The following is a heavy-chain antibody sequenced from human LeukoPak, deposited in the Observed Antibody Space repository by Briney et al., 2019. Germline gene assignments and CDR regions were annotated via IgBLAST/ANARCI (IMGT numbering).Heavy chain of an antibody. V-gene: IGHV1-18*04. CDR2: ISAYNGNT. Sequence: ASVKVSCKASGYTFTSYYMHWVRQAPGQGLEWMGWISAYNGNTNYAQKLQGRVTMTTDTSTSTAYMELRSLRSDDTAVYYCARVSGYETDYWGQGTLVTVSS. CDR1: GYTFTSYY. J-gene: IGHJ4*02. CDR3: ARVSGYETDY. D-gene: IGHD5-12*01.